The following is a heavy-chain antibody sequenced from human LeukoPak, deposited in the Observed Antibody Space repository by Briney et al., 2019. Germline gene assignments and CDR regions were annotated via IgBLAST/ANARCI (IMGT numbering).Heavy chain of an antibody. V-gene: IGHV3-48*01. J-gene: IGHJ4*02. CDR3: ATPLSIGGY. D-gene: IGHD3-10*01. Sequence: PGGSLRLSCEASGFTFSSYSMTWVRQAPGKGLEWVSYISSGSGTIYYADSVKGRFTIPRDNAHNSLYLQMNSLKAEDTAVYYCATPLSIGGYWGQGTLVTVSS. CDR2: ISSGSGTI. CDR1: GFTFSSYS.